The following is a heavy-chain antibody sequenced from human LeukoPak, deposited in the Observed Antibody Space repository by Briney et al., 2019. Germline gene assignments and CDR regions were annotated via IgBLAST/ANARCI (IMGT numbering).Heavy chain of an antibody. V-gene: IGHV4-59*01. Sequence: PSETLSLTCTVSGGSISSYYWSWLRQPPGKGLEWIGYIYYSGSTNYNPSLKSRVTISVDTSKNQFSLKLSSVTAADTAVYYCARGSFYYGSGSYQAHFDYWGQGTLVSVSS. J-gene: IGHJ4*02. CDR2: IYYSGST. D-gene: IGHD3-10*01. CDR1: GGSISSYY. CDR3: ARGSFYYGSGSYQAHFDY.